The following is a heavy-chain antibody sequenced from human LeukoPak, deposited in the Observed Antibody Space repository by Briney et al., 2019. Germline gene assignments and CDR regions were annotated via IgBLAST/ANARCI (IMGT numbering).Heavy chain of an antibody. J-gene: IGHJ6*02. CDR3: ARDSRMASSSSYYYYGMDV. V-gene: IGHV4-30-2*01. CDR1: GGSISSGGYS. CDR2: IYHSGST. D-gene: IGHD6-6*01. Sequence: SETLSLTCAVSGGSISSGGYSWSWIRQPPGKGLEWIGYIYHSGSTYYNPSLKSRVTISVDRSKNQFSLKLSSVTAADTAVYYCARDSRMASSSSYYYYGMDVWGQGTTVTVSS.